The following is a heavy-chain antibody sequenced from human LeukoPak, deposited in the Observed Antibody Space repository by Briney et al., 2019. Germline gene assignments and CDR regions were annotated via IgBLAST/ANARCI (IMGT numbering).Heavy chain of an antibody. Sequence: SETLSLTCTVSGGSISSSSYYWGWIRQPPGKGLEWIGSIYYSGSTYYNPSLKSRVTISVDTSKNQFSLKLSSVTAADTAVYYCARYRGKQWLVVDYWGQGTLVTVSS. J-gene: IGHJ4*02. D-gene: IGHD6-19*01. V-gene: IGHV4-39*07. CDR3: ARYRGKQWLVVDY. CDR1: GGSISSSSYY. CDR2: IYYSGST.